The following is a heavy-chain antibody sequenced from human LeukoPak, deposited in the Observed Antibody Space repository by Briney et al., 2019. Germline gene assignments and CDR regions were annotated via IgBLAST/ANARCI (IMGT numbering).Heavy chain of an antibody. V-gene: IGHV3-23*01. CDR3: AKERLVSHTAGFDS. CDR1: GFTFSDYY. D-gene: IGHD2-8*02. CDR2: ISVSSGTT. Sequence: PGGSLRLSCAASGFTFSDYYMSWIRQAPGKGLEWVSVISVSSGTTYYADSVKGRFTISRDNSKSTLYLQMNSLSAEDTATYYCAKERLVSHTAGFDSWGQGTLVTVSS. J-gene: IGHJ4*02.